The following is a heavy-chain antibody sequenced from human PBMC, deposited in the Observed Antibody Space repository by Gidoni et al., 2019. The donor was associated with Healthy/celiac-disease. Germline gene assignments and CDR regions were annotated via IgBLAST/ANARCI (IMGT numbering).Heavy chain of an antibody. CDR1: GFTFSSYS. Sequence: EVQLVESGGGLVKPGGSLRLSCPASGFTFSSYSMNWVRQAPGKGLEWVSSISSSSSYIYYADSVKGRFTISRDNAKNSLYLQMNSLRAEDTAVYYCARDRIAVAATRDDYWGQGTLVTVSS. CDR3: ARDRIAVAATRDDY. CDR2: ISSSSSYI. V-gene: IGHV3-21*01. D-gene: IGHD6-19*01. J-gene: IGHJ4*02.